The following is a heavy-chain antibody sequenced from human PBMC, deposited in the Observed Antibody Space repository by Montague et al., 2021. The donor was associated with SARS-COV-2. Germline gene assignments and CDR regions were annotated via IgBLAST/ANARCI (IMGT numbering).Heavy chain of an antibody. CDR3: ALPLGGARFDP. D-gene: IGHD3-16*01. CDR1: GGSITSDNW. J-gene: IGHJ5*02. Sequence: SETLSLTCAVSGGSITSDNWWTWVRQSPGKGLEWIGEIYHSGTTNYNPSLKSRLTISIDKSRNHLPLNLTSVTAADTAIYYCALPLGGARFDPWGQGILVTVSS. V-gene: IGHV4-4*02. CDR2: IYHSGTT.